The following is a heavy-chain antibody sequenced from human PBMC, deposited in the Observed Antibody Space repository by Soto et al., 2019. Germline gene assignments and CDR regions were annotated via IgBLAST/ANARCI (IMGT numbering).Heavy chain of an antibody. CDR1: GFTSSSYA. D-gene: IGHD3-22*01. V-gene: IGHV3-7*01. Sequence: PGGSLRLSCVASGFTSSSYAMSWVRQAPGKGLEWVANIKQDGSEKYYVDSVKGRFTISRDNAKNSLYLQMNSLRADDTAVYYCARDAYYDESSGYFDYWGQGTLVTVAS. CDR2: IKQDGSEK. J-gene: IGHJ4*02. CDR3: ARDAYYDESSGYFDY.